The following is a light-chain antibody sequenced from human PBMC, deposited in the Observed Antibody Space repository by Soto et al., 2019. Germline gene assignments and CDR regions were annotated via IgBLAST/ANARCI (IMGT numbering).Light chain of an antibody. CDR3: RSYTSSSPLDV. J-gene: IGLJ1*01. V-gene: IGLV2-14*01. CDR1: SSDVGGYNY. Sequence: QSALTQPASVSGSPGQSITISCTGTSSDVGGYNYVSWYQQHPGKAPKLMIYDVSNRPSGVSNRFSGSKSGNTASLTISGLQAEDEADYYCRSYTSSSPLDVLGTGTKVTVL. CDR2: DVS.